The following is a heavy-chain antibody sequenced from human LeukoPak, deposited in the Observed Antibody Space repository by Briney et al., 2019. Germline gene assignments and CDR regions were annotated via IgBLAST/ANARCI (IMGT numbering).Heavy chain of an antibody. D-gene: IGHD2-2*01. J-gene: IGHJ4*02. V-gene: IGHV3-30*02. CDR1: GFTFSSYG. CDR3: ANGGYALGYGAGDFDY. Sequence: PGGSLRLSCAASGFTFSSYGMHWVRQAPGKGLEWVAFIRYDGSNKYYADSVKGRFTISRDNSKNTLYLQMNSLRAEDTAVYYCANGGYALGYGAGDFDYWGQGTLVTVSS. CDR2: IRYDGSNK.